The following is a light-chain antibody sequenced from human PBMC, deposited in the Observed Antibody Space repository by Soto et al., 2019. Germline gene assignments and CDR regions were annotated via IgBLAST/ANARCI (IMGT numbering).Light chain of an antibody. CDR2: DAS. V-gene: IGKV1-33*01. CDR3: QQYENLPIT. J-gene: IGKJ5*01. CDR1: QDIKKS. Sequence: DIQMTQSPSSLSASVGDRVTITCQASQDIKKSLNWYQHKPGKAPNLLIYDASNLQTGAPSRFSGSGSGTDFTVTISSLQSEDIATYYCQQYENLPITLGQGTRLEIK.